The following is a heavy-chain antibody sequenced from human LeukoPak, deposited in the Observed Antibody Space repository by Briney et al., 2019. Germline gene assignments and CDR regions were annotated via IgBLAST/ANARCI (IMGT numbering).Heavy chain of an antibody. Sequence: ASVKVSCKASGGTFSSYAISWVRQAPGQGLEWMGWIDPYSGGTNSAQKFQGRLTMTRDTSLSTAYLELSSLSSDDTGEYYCARGNYYGSGPLFGAWGQGTLVTVSS. D-gene: IGHD3-10*01. CDR1: GGTFSSYA. CDR3: ARGNYYGSGPLFGA. CDR2: IDPYSGGT. V-gene: IGHV1-2*02. J-gene: IGHJ5*02.